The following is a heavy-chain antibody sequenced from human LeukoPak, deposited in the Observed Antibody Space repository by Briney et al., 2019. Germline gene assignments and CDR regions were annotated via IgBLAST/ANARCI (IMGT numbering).Heavy chain of an antibody. CDR2: IYHSGST. Sequence: SETLSLTCAVSGGSISSGGYSWSWIRQPPGKGLEWIGYIYHSGSTYYNPSLKSRVTISVDRSKNQFSLKLSSVTAADTAVYYCARGSYYDILHAFDIWGQGTMVTDSS. V-gene: IGHV4-30-2*01. J-gene: IGHJ3*02. D-gene: IGHD3-9*01. CDR1: GGSISSGGYS. CDR3: ARGSYYDILHAFDI.